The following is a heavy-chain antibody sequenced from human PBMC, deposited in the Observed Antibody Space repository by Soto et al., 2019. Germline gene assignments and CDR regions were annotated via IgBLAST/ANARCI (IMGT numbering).Heavy chain of an antibody. D-gene: IGHD3-3*02. V-gene: IGHV4-59*08. Sequence: PSETLSLTCAVSGGSISSYFWSWIRQPPGKGLEWIGYIYYSGSTNYNPSLKSRVTISVDTSKNQFSLKLSSVTAADTAVYYCSSSGGPPFPPDSWGQGTLVTVSS. CDR3: SSSGGPPFPPDS. J-gene: IGHJ5*01. CDR1: GGSISSYF. CDR2: IYYSGST.